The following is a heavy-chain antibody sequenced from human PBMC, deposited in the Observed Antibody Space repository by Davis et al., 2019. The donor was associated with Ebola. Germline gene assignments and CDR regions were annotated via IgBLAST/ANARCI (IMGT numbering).Heavy chain of an antibody. D-gene: IGHD3-22*01. CDR3: ASSLYYYDSSGYLGAFDI. CDR2: IYYSGST. J-gene: IGHJ3*02. V-gene: IGHV4-30-4*01. Sequence: MPSETLSLTCTVSGGSIISPASYWNWIRQHPGEGLEWIGYIYYSGSTYYNPSLKSRVTISVDTSKNQFSLKLSSVTAADTAVYYCASSLYYYDSSGYLGAFDIWGQGTMVTVSS. CDR1: GGSIISPASY.